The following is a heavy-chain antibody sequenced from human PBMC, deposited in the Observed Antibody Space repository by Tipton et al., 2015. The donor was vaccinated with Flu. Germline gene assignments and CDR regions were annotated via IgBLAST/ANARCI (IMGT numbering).Heavy chain of an antibody. CDR1: GGSISSGSYY. D-gene: IGHD4-17*01. CDR2: VYPSGST. Sequence: TLSLTCTVSGGSISSGSYYWTWIRQPAGKGLEWIGRVYPSGSTNYNPSLKSRVTISVDTSKNQFSLTLTSVTAADTAVYYCARDRVGDYSGFDPWGQGTLVTVSS. CDR3: ARDRVGDYSGFDP. V-gene: IGHV4-61*02. J-gene: IGHJ5*02.